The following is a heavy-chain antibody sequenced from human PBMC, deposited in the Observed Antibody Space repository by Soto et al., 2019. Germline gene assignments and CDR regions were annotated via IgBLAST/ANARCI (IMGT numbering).Heavy chain of an antibody. J-gene: IGHJ4*02. Sequence: ASVKVSCKASGYTFTGYYMHWVRQAPGQGLEWMGWINPNSGGTNYAQKFQGRVTMTRDTSISTAYVELSRLRSDDTAVYYCARKKIMITFGGVIVPFDYWGQGTLVTVSS. CDR1: GYTFTGYY. D-gene: IGHD3-16*02. V-gene: IGHV1-2*02. CDR3: ARKKIMITFGGVIVPFDY. CDR2: INPNSGGT.